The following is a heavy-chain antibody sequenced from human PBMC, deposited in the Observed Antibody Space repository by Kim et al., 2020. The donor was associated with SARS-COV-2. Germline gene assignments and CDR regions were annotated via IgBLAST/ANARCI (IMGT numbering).Heavy chain of an antibody. Sequence: SETLSLTCTVSGGSISSSSYYWGWIRQPPGKGLEWIGSIYYSGSTYYNPSLKSRVTISVDTSKNQFSLKLSSVTAADTAVYYCARQKSSGWTGGFDYWGQGTLVTVSS. V-gene: IGHV4-39*01. D-gene: IGHD6-19*01. CDR3: ARQKSSGWTGGFDY. CDR2: IYYSGST. J-gene: IGHJ4*02. CDR1: GGSISSSSYY.